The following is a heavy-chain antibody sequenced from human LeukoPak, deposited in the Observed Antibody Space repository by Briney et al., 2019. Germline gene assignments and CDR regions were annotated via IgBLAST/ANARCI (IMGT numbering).Heavy chain of an antibody. D-gene: IGHD6-13*01. CDR1: GFIFSSYT. CDR3: ARDFLAAGDY. V-gene: IGHV3-21*01. Sequence: GGSLRLSCEASGFIFSSYTMNWIRQAPGKGLEWVASINSGSTNPYYADSVKGRFTISRDGAKKSLYLQMTSLRVEDTSVYYCARDFLAAGDYWGQGTLVTVSS. CDR2: INSGSTNP. J-gene: IGHJ4*02.